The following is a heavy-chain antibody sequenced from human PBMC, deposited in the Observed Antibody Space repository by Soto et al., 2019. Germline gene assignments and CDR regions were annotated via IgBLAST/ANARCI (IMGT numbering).Heavy chain of an antibody. CDR1: GFTFSNAW. J-gene: IGHJ4*02. Sequence: LRLSCAASGFTFSNAWMSWVRQAPGKGLEWVGRIKSKTDGGTTDYAAPVKGRFTISRDDSKNTLYLQMNSLKTEDTAVYYCTTAYSSGWYEPDYWGQGTLVTVSS. CDR3: TTAYSSGWYEPDY. V-gene: IGHV3-15*01. CDR2: IKSKTDGGTT. D-gene: IGHD6-19*01.